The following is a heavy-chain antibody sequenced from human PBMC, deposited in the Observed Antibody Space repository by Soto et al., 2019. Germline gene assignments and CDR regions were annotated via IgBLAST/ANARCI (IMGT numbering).Heavy chain of an antibody. CDR1: GYTFTSYG. CDR2: ISAYNGNT. CDR3: ARQPESLTQYYYYYYGMDV. V-gene: IGHV1-18*01. J-gene: IGHJ6*02. D-gene: IGHD2-15*01. Sequence: QVQLVQSGAEVKKPGASVKVSCKASGYTFTSYGISWVRQAPGQGLEWMGWISAYNGNTNYAQKLQGRVTMTTDTSTSTAYMELRSLRSDDTAVYYCARQPESLTQYYYYYYGMDVWGQGTTVTVSS.